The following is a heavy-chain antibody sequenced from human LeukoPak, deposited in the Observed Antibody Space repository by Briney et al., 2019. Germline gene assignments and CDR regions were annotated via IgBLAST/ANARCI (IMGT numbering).Heavy chain of an antibody. D-gene: IGHD6-19*01. CDR1: GFTFSSYS. J-gene: IGHJ4*02. CDR2: ISSSSSYI. CDR3: ARGPYSSGWYYFDY. V-gene: IGHV3-21*01. Sequence: GGSLRLSCAASGFTFSSYSMNWVRQAPGKGLKWVSSISSSSSYIYYADSVKGRFTISRDNAKNSLYLQMNSLRAEDTAVYYCARGPYSSGWYYFDYWGQGTLVTVSS.